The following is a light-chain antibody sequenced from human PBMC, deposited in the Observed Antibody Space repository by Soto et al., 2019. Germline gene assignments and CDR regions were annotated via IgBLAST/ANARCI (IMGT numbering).Light chain of an antibody. CDR3: GTWDSSLCAYV. V-gene: IGLV1-51*01. J-gene: IGLJ1*01. Sequence: QSVLTQPHSVSAAPGQKVNISCSGSSSNIGNNYVSWYQQLPGTAPKLLIYDNNKRPSGIPDRFSGSKSGTSATLGITGLQTGDDAVYYCGTWDSSLCAYVFVTGSKV. CDR2: DNN. CDR1: SSNIGNNY.